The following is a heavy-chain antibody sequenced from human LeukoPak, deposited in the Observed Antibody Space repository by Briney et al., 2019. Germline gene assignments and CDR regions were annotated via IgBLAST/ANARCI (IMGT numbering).Heavy chain of an antibody. J-gene: IGHJ4*02. CDR3: ARALLTVVPSGSGDY. V-gene: IGHV4-39*01. CDR2: MYYNGAT. Sequence: PSETLSLTCTLSGGSIGNSDYYWGWIRQPPGKGQEWIGTMYYNGATQYNPSLKSRVTMSVDTSKNQFSLKLSSVSAADTAVYYCARALLTVVPSGSGDYWGQGTPVTVSS. CDR1: GGSIGNSDYY. D-gene: IGHD3-10*01.